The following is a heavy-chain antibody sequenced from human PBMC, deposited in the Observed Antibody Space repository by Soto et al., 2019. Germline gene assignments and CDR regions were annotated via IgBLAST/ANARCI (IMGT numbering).Heavy chain of an antibody. CDR2: ISSSSSTI. J-gene: IGHJ4*02. CDR3: AKANYYGSPGDFDY. D-gene: IGHD3-10*01. V-gene: IGHV3-48*01. Sequence: EVQLVESGGGLVQPGGSLRLSCAASGFTFSSYSMNWVRQAPGKGLEWVSYISSSSSTIYYADSVKGRFTISRDNAKNSLYLRMNSVRAEDTAVYYCAKANYYGSPGDFDYWGQGTLVAVSS. CDR1: GFTFSSYS.